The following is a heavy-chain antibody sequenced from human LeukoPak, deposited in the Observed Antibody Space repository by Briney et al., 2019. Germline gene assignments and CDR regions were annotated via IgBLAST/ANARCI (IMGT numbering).Heavy chain of an antibody. Sequence: ASVKVSCKASGYTFTSYYMHWVRQAPGQGLEWMGIINPSGGSTSYALKFQGRVTMTRDTSTSTVYMELSSLRSEDTAVYYCAREVSMVRGVIIVNRFDPWGQGTLVTVSS. V-gene: IGHV1-46*03. CDR1: GYTFTSYY. CDR3: AREVSMVRGVIIVNRFDP. J-gene: IGHJ5*02. CDR2: INPSGGST. D-gene: IGHD3-10*01.